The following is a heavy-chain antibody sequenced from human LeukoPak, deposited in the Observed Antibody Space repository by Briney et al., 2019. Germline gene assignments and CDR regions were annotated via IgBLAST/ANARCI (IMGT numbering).Heavy chain of an antibody. D-gene: IGHD3-22*01. CDR3: ASLSSGYYLYAFDI. CDR2: IYYSGST. Sequence: GSLRLSCAASGFTFSDHYMDWIRQPPGKGLEWIGSIYYSGSTYYNPSLKSRVTISVDTSMNQFSLKLSSVTAADTAVYYCASLSSGYYLYAFDIWGQGTMVTVYS. CDR1: GFTFSDHY. V-gene: IGHV4-38-2*01. J-gene: IGHJ3*02.